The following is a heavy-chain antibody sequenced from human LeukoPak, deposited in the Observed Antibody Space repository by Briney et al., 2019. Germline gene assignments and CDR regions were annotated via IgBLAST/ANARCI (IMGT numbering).Heavy chain of an antibody. V-gene: IGHV4-59*12. D-gene: IGHD6-13*01. CDR1: GGSISSYY. Sequence: SETLSLTCTVSGGSISSYYWSWIRQPPGKGLEWIGYIYYSGSTNYNPSLKSRVTISVDTSKNQFSLKLSSVTAADTAVYYCARGRVVQQLVENYYFDYWGQGTLVTVSS. CDR3: ARGRVVQQLVENYYFDY. J-gene: IGHJ4*02. CDR2: IYYSGST.